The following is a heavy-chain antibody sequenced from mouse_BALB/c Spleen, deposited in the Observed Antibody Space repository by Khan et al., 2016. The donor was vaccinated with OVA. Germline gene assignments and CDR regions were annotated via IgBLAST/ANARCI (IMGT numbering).Heavy chain of an antibody. CDR3: ARIKKIVATYFDY. CDR2: TNPTNGRT. D-gene: IGHD1-1*01. J-gene: IGHJ2*01. CDR1: GYTFTSYW. V-gene: IGHV1S81*02. Sequence: VQLQQSGAELVKAGASVKMSCKASGYTFTSYWMHWVKQRLGQGLEWFAETNPTNGRTYYNEKFKSKATLTVDKSSRTAYMLLSGPTFEDSAVYYGARIKKIVATYFDYWGQGTTRTVSS.